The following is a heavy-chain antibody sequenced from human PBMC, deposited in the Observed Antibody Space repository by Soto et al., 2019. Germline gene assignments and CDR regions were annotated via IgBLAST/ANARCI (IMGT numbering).Heavy chain of an antibody. J-gene: IGHJ4*02. V-gene: IGHV3-30-3*01. D-gene: IGHD5-18*01. Sequence: QVQLVESGGGVVQPGRSLRLSCAASGFTFSSYAMHWVRQAPGKGLEWVAVISYDGSNKYYADSMKGRFTISRDNSKNTLYLQMNSLRAEDTAVYYCARDSGYSYGKTDYWGQGTLVTVSS. CDR2: ISYDGSNK. CDR1: GFTFSSYA. CDR3: ARDSGYSYGKTDY.